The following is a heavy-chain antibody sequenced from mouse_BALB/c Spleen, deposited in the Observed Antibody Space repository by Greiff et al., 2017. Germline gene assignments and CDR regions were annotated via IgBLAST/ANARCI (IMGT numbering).Heavy chain of an antibody. J-gene: IGHJ4*01. CDR1: GFTFSSYA. CDR2: ISSGGSYT. Sequence: DVQLQESGGGLVKPGGSLKLSCAASGFTFSSYAMSWVRQTPEKRLEWVATISSGGSYTYYPDSVKGRFTISRDNAKNTLYLQMSSLRSEDTAMYYCARHGLDYWGQGTSVTVSS. CDR3: ARHGLDY. V-gene: IGHV5-9-3*01.